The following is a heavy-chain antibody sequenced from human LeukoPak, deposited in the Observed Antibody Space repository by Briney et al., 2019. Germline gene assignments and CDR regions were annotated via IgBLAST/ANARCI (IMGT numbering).Heavy chain of an antibody. V-gene: IGHV3-48*01. Sequence: GGPLRLSCGASGFNFIDYSMNWVRQAPGKVLERISYFGSSSGNRKYADSVKRRITISRDKARNSQYLQMNSLRVEDTSVYYCARDRRYAFDNWGHGTLVTVSS. CDR1: GFNFIDYS. J-gene: IGHJ4*01. CDR3: ARDRRYAFDN. D-gene: IGHD5-12*01. CDR2: FGSSSGNR.